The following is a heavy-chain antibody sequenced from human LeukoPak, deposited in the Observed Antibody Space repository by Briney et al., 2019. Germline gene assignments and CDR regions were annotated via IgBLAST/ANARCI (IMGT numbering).Heavy chain of an antibody. CDR1: GFTFRTYA. J-gene: IGHJ6*02. CDR2: ISYDGSNK. Sequence: PGGSLRLSCAASGFTFRTYAMHWVRQAPGKGLEWVAVISYDGSNKYYADSVKGRFTISRDNSKNTLYLQMNSLRAEDTAVYYCAKDLYYGDYLLHGMDVWGQGTTVTVSS. CDR3: AKDLYYGDYLLHGMDV. D-gene: IGHD4-17*01. V-gene: IGHV3-30-3*01.